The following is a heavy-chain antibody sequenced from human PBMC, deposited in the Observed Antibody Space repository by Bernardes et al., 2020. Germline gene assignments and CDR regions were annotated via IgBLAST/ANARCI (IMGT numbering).Heavy chain of an antibody. V-gene: IGHV2-70*04. CDR1: GFSLSTSGMR. Sequence: GPTLVKPTQTLTLTCTFSGFSLSTSGMRVSWIRQPPGKALEWLARIDWDDDKFYSTSLKTRLTISKDTSKNQVVLTMTNMDPVDTATYYCARTGYSSSWYRGVSYYFDYWGQGTLVTVSS. D-gene: IGHD6-13*01. CDR2: IDWDDDK. CDR3: ARTGYSSSWYRGVSYYFDY. J-gene: IGHJ4*02.